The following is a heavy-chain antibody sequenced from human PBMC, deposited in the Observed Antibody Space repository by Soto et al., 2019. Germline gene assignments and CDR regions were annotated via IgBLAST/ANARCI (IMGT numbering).Heavy chain of an antibody. V-gene: IGHV4-31*03. CDR3: ARSGYSYGPNPLLY. D-gene: IGHD5-18*01. CDR2: IYYSGST. J-gene: IGHJ4*02. CDR1: GGSISSGGYY. Sequence: SETLPLTCSVSGGSISSGGYYWSWIRQHPGKGLEWIGYIYYSGSTYYNPSLKSRVTISVDTSKNQFSLKLSSVTAADTAVYYCARSGYSYGPNPLLYWGQGTLVT.